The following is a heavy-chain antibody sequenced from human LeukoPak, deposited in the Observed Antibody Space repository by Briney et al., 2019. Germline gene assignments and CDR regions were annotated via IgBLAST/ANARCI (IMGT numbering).Heavy chain of an antibody. Sequence: ASVKVSCKAPGYTFTSYGISWVRQAPGQGLEWMGWISAYNGSTNYAQKLQGRVTMTTDTSTSTAYMELRSLRSDDTAVYYCARLCPQKPDYYDSSGYYWTNWFDPWGQGTLVTVSS. J-gene: IGHJ5*02. CDR2: ISAYNGST. D-gene: IGHD3-22*01. V-gene: IGHV1-18*01. CDR1: GYTFTSYG. CDR3: ARLCPQKPDYYDSSGYYWTNWFDP.